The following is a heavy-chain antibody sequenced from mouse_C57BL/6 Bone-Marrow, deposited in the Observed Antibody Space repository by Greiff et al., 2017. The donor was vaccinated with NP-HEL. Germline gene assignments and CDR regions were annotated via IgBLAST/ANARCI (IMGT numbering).Heavy chain of an antibody. V-gene: IGHV1-81*01. Sequence: QVQLQQSGAELARPGASVKLSCKASGYTFTSYGISWVKQRTGQGLEWIGEIYPRSGNTYYNEKFKGKATLTADKSSSTAYMELRSLTSEDSAVYFCASRDDGYFPHAMDYWGQGTSVTVSS. CDR2: IYPRSGNT. D-gene: IGHD2-3*01. CDR1: GYTFTSYG. J-gene: IGHJ4*01. CDR3: ASRDDGYFPHAMDY.